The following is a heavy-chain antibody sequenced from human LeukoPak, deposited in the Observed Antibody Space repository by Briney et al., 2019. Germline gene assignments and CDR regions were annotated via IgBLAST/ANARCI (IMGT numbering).Heavy chain of an antibody. J-gene: IGHJ4*02. CDR3: ARAYYDSSGYLFDY. CDR1: GFSRSTSGMC. V-gene: IGHV2-70*11. CDR2: IDWDDDK. D-gene: IGHD3-22*01. Sequence: SGPTLVNPTQTLTLTCTFSGFSRSTSGMCVSWIRQPPGKALEWLARIDWDDDKYYSTSLKTRLTISKDTSKNQAVLTMTNMDPVDTATYYCARAYYDSSGYLFDYWGQGTLVTVSS.